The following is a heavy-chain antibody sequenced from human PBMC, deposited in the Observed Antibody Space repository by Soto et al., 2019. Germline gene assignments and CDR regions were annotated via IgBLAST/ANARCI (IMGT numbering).Heavy chain of an antibody. CDR2: ISGSGGST. V-gene: IGHV3-23*01. CDR3: AKEGAHFDWLYIAGYGMDV. CDR1: GFTFSSYA. Sequence: EVQLLESGGGLVQPGGSLRLSCAASGFTFSSYAMSWVRQAPGKGLEWVSAISGSGGSTYYADSVKGRFTISRDNSKNTLYLQMNSLRAEDTAVYYCAKEGAHFDWLYIAGYGMDVWGQGTTVTVSS. J-gene: IGHJ6*02. D-gene: IGHD3-9*01.